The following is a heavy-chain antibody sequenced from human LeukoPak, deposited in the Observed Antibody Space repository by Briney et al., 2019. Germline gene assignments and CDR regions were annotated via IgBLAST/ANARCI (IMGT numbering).Heavy chain of an antibody. CDR1: GGSFSGYY. D-gene: IGHD3-9*01. V-gene: IGHV4-34*01. J-gene: IGHJ3*02. CDR3: ARGRRSRLRYFDWLTSAFDI. Sequence: KPSETLSLTCAVSGGSFSGYYWSWIRQPPGKGLEWIGEINHSGSTNYNPSLKSRVTISVDTSKNQFSLKLRPVTAADTAVYYCARGRRSRLRYFDWLTSAFDIWGQGTMVTVSS. CDR2: INHSGST.